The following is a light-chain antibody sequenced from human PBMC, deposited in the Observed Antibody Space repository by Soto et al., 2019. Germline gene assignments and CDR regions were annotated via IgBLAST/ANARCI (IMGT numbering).Light chain of an antibody. CDR2: YAS. CDR1: ESVHRN. V-gene: IGKV3-15*01. Sequence: EMVMTQSPATLSVSPGERVTLSCRASESVHRNLAWYQQKPGQGPSLLIYYASTRATGVPDRFTGSGSGTEFTLTISSLQSEDFGVCNWPPTFGPGTKVEIK. J-gene: IGKJ3*01. CDR3: PPT.